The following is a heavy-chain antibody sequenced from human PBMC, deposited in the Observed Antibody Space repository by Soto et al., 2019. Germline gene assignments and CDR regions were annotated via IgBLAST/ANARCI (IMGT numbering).Heavy chain of an antibody. J-gene: IGHJ6*01. Sequence: SVKVSCKASGGTFSSYAISWVRQAPGQGLEWMGGIIPIFGTANYAQKFQGRVTITADESTSTAYMELSSLRSEDTAVYYCARDGSGGKQHLVRGQYYSYGTDVWGQGTTVSVST. V-gene: IGHV1-69*13. CDR3: ARDGSGGKQHLVRGQYYSYGTDV. D-gene: IGHD6-13*01. CDR1: GGTFSSYA. CDR2: IIPIFGTA.